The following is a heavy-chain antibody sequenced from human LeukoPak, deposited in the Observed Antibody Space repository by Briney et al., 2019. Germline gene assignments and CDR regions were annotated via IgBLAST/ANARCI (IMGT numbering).Heavy chain of an antibody. CDR1: GFTFSSYG. CDR3: ARGRENDYYDSSGYYYVLLVAQNFDY. J-gene: IGHJ4*02. CDR2: ISGSGGST. D-gene: IGHD3-22*01. V-gene: IGHV3-23*01. Sequence: PGGSLRLSCAASGFTFSSYGMSWVRQAPGKGLEWVSAISGSGGSTYYADSVKGRFTISRDNAKNSLYLQMNSLRAEDTAVYYCARGRENDYYDSSGYYYVLLVAQNFDYWGQGTLVTVSS.